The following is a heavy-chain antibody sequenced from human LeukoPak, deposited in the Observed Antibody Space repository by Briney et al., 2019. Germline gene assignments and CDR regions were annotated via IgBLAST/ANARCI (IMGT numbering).Heavy chain of an antibody. Sequence: PGGSLRLSCPSGRFTFITYGMHWVRPAPGKGLEGVAFIRHDGINKYYVDSVKGRFTISRDNSKNTLDLQMNSLRAEDTAVYYCWFGGTMVRGVNLDYWGQGTLVTVSS. CDR2: IRHDGINK. J-gene: IGHJ4*02. D-gene: IGHD3-10*01. V-gene: IGHV3-30*02. CDR3: WFGGTMVRGVNLDY. CDR1: RFTFITYG.